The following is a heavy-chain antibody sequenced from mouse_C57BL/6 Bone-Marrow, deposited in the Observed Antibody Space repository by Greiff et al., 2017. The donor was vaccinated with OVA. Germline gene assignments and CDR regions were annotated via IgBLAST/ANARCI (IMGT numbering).Heavy chain of an antibody. D-gene: IGHD4-1*01. Sequence: QVQLKQSGPGLVQPSQSLSITCPVSGFSLTRSGVHWVRQSPGKGLEWLGVIWRGGSTDYNAAFMSRLSITKDNSKSQVFFKMNSLQADDTAIYYGAKTINWLWYFDVWGTGTTVTVSS. V-gene: IGHV2-5*01. CDR2: IWRGGST. CDR3: AKTINWLWYFDV. J-gene: IGHJ1*03. CDR1: GFSLTRSG.